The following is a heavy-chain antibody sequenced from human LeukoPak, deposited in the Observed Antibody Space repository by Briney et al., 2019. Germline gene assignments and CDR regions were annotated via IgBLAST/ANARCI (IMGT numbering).Heavy chain of an antibody. CDR2: MRYDGSNG. Sequence: PGGSLRLSCAASGFTFITYGMHWIRQAPGKGLEWVAFMRYDGSNGDYADSVKGRFTICRDNSKNTLHVQMNSLRTEDTAVYYCVKDVRQSLMDYYFDSWGQGTLVTVSS. CDR1: GFTFITYG. J-gene: IGHJ4*02. CDR3: VKDVRQSLMDYYFDS. V-gene: IGHV3-30*02. D-gene: IGHD2-8*01.